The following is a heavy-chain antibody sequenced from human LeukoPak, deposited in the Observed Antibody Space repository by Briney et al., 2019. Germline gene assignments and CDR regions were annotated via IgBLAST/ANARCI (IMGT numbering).Heavy chain of an antibody. Sequence: SETLSLTCTVSGGSISSGGYYWSWIRQPPGKGLEWIGYIYHSGSTYYNPSPKSRVTISVDRSKNQFSLKLSSVTAADTAVYYCARGFVGRGYSGYDAFDYWGQGTLVTVSS. J-gene: IGHJ4*02. CDR3: ARGFVGRGYSGYDAFDY. CDR1: GGSISSGGYY. D-gene: IGHD5-12*01. V-gene: IGHV4-30-2*01. CDR2: IYHSGST.